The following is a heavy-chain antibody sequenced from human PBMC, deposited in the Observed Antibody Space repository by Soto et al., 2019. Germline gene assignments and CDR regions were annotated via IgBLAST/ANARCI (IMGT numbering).Heavy chain of an antibody. CDR1: GFTFSSYA. CDR2: ISGSGGST. D-gene: IGHD6-13*01. J-gene: IGHJ4*02. V-gene: IGHV3-23*01. CDR3: AKENGYSSSWFEFDY. Sequence: EVQLLESGGGLVQPGGSLRLSCAASGFTFSSYAMSWVRQAPGKGLEWDSAISGSGGSTYYADSVKGRFTISRDNSENTLYLQMNSLRAEDTAVYYCAKENGYSSSWFEFDYWGQGTLVTVSS.